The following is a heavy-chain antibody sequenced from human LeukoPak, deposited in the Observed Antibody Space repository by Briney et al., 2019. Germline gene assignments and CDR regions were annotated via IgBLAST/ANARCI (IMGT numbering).Heavy chain of an antibody. J-gene: IGHJ5*02. Sequence: GGSLRLSCAASGFTFRSYGMSWVRQAPGKGLEWVSAMSGSGGSTYYADSVKGRFTISRDNSKNTLYLQMNSLRAEDTAVYYCAKDPYSSSWYGGLWFDPWGQGTLVTVSS. CDR1: GFTFRSYG. D-gene: IGHD6-13*01. V-gene: IGHV3-23*01. CDR2: MSGSGGST. CDR3: AKDPYSSSWYGGLWFDP.